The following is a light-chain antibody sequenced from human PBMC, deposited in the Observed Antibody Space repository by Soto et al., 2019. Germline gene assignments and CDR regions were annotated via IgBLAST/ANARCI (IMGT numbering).Light chain of an antibody. CDR2: EVS. Sequence: QSALTQPPSASGSPGQSVTISCTGSSSDVGGYNYVSWYQQHPGKAPKLMIYEVSKRPSGVPDRFSGSKSDNTASLTVSGRLVEHEADYYCSSQGVFGTGTKVTVL. CDR1: SSDVGGYNY. V-gene: IGLV2-8*01. CDR3: SSQGV. J-gene: IGLJ1*01.